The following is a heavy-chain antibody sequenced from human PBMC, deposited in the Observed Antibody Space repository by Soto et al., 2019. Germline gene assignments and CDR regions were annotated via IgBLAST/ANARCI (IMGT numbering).Heavy chain of an antibody. J-gene: IGHJ5*02. Sequence: SETLSLTCTVSGGSISSGGYYWSWIRQHPGKGLEWIGYIYYSGSTYYNPSLKSRVTISVDTSKNQFSLKLSSVTAADTAVYYCARDGRSGRWFDPWGQGTLVTVSS. V-gene: IGHV4-31*03. CDR2: IYYSGST. CDR1: GGSISSGGYY. CDR3: ARDGRSGRWFDP. D-gene: IGHD1-1*01.